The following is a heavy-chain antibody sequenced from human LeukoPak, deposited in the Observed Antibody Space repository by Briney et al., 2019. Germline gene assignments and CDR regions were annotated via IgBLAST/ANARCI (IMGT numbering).Heavy chain of an antibody. CDR1: GFTFSSYG. Sequence: TGGSLRLSCAASGFTFSSYGMSWVRQAPGKGLEWVSAISGSGGSTYYADSVKGRFTISRDNSKNTLYLQMNSPRAEDTAVYYCAKSNRKSSWYASNFDPWGQGTLVTVSS. J-gene: IGHJ5*02. CDR2: ISGSGGST. D-gene: IGHD6-13*01. CDR3: AKSNRKSSWYASNFDP. V-gene: IGHV3-23*01.